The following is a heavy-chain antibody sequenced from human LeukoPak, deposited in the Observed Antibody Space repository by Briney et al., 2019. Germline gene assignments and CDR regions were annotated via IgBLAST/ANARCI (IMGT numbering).Heavy chain of an antibody. Sequence: QPGGSLRLSCAASGVTLGTYAMSWARQAPGKGLEWVPGISGSGSGGNTYYADSVKGRFTISRDNSKNTLYLQMNSLRAEDTAVYYCARDILRRVVNTYRGMDVWGQGTTVTVSS. CDR3: ARDILRRVVNTYRGMDV. J-gene: IGHJ6*02. CDR1: GVTLGTYA. V-gene: IGHV3-23*01. CDR2: ISGSGSGGNT. D-gene: IGHD3-22*01.